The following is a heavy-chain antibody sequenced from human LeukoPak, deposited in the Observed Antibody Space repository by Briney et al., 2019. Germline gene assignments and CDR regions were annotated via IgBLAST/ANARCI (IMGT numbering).Heavy chain of an antibody. V-gene: IGHV1-18*01. CDR2: ISAYSGNT. Sequence: ASVKVSCKASGYTFTSYGISWVRQAPGQGLEWMGWISAYSGNTNYAQNLQGRVTMTTDTSASTAYMELRSLRSDDTAVYYCARAPDDYDFWSGPFDYWGRGTLVTVSS. J-gene: IGHJ4*02. CDR1: GYTFTSYG. CDR3: ARAPDDYDFWSGPFDY. D-gene: IGHD3-3*01.